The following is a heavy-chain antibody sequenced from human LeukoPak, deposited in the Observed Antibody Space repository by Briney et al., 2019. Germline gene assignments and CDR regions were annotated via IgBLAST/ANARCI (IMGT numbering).Heavy chain of an antibody. CDR1: GFPVSGYY. Sequence: GGSLRLSCAASGFPVSGYYMSSVRQAPGKGLDWVSVIYSGGTTYDADSVKGRFTISRDESKNMLYLQMNSLRAEDTAIYYCARMLISSGYYVDYWGQGTLVTVSS. D-gene: IGHD3-22*01. V-gene: IGHV3-53*01. J-gene: IGHJ4*02. CDR2: IYSGGTT. CDR3: ARMLISSGYYVDY.